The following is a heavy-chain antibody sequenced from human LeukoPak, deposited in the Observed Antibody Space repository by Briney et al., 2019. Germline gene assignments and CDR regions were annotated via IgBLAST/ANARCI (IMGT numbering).Heavy chain of an antibody. Sequence: PSETLSLTCTVSGGSISSYYWSWIRRPAGKGLEWIGRIYTSGSTNYNPSLKSRVTMSVDTSKNQFSLKLSSVTAADTAVYYCASEVRYNYYYYYVDVWGKGTTVTVSS. J-gene: IGHJ6*03. V-gene: IGHV4-4*07. CDR1: GGSISSYY. CDR2: IYTSGST. D-gene: IGHD1-14*01. CDR3: ASEVRYNYYYYYVDV.